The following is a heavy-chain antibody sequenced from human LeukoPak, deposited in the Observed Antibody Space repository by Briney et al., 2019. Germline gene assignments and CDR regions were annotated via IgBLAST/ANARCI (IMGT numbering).Heavy chain of an antibody. Sequence: SETLSLTCTVFGGSISSSSYYWGWIRQPPGKGLEWIGSIYYSGSTYYNPSLKSRVTISVDTSKNQFSLKLSSVTAADTAVYYCARDFGSYYFDYWGQGTLVTVSS. CDR3: ARDFGSYYFDY. CDR1: GGSISSSSYY. V-gene: IGHV4-39*07. CDR2: IYYSGST. D-gene: IGHD1-26*01. J-gene: IGHJ4*02.